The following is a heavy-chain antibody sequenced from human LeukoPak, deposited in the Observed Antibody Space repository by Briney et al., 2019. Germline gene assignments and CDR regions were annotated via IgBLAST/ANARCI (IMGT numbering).Heavy chain of an antibody. J-gene: IGHJ4*02. CDR2: IYYSGST. V-gene: IGHV4-59*01. D-gene: IGHD2-2*01. CDR1: GGSISRYY. CDR3: ARFSADVLLNYFDY. Sequence: SETLSLTCTVSGGSISRYYWSWIRQPPGKGLEWIGYIYYSGSTNYNPYLKSRVTISVDTSKNQFSLKLRSVPPADTAVYYCARFSADVLLNYFDYWGQGTLVTVSS.